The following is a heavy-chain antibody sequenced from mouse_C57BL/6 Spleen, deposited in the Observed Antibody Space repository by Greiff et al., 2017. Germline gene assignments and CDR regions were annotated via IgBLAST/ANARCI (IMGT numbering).Heavy chain of an antibody. CDR2: ISSGSSTI. Sequence: EVMLVESGGGLVKPGGSLKLSCAASGFTFSDYGMHWVRQAPEKGLEWVAYISSGSSTIYYADTVKGRFTISRDKAKNTLFLQMTSLRSEDTAMYYCARTYYSNRYAMDYWGQGTSVTVSS. CDR3: ARTYYSNRYAMDY. J-gene: IGHJ4*01. D-gene: IGHD2-5*01. CDR1: GFTFSDYG. V-gene: IGHV5-17*01.